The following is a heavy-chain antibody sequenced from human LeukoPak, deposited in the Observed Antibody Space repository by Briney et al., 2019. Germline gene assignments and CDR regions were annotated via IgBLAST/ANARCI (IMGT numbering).Heavy chain of an antibody. V-gene: IGHV4-59*01. Sequence: SETLSLTCTVSGGSISSYYWSWIRQPLGKGLEWIGYIYYSGSTNYNPSLKSRVTISVDTSKNQFSLKLSSVTAADTAVYYCARVNGDFPRNFDYWGQGTLVTVSS. CDR1: GGSISSYY. J-gene: IGHJ4*02. CDR3: ARVNGDFPRNFDY. D-gene: IGHD4-17*01. CDR2: IYYSGST.